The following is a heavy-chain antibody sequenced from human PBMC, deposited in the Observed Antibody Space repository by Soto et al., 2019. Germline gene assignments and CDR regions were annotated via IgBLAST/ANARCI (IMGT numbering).Heavy chain of an antibody. D-gene: IGHD2-2*01. J-gene: IGHJ4*02. V-gene: IGHV3-48*02. CDR2: ISSSSSTI. CDR1: GFTFSSYS. Sequence: EVQLVESGGGLVQPGGSLRLSCAASGFTFSSYSMNWVRQAPGKGLEWVSYISSSSSTIYYADSVKGRFTISRDNAKNSLYLQMNGLRDEDTAVYYCAREDIVLVPAAPTKPAFDYWGQGTLVTVSS. CDR3: AREDIVLVPAAPTKPAFDY.